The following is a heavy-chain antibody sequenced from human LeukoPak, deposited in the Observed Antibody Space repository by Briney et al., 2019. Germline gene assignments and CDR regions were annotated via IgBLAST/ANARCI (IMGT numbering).Heavy chain of an antibody. CDR2: IIPIFGTA. J-gene: IGHJ4*02. Sequence: SVKVSCKASGGTFSSYAISWVRQAPGQGLEWMGGIIPIFGTANYAQKFQGRVSITADESTSTAYMELSSLRSEDTAVYYCARADLGYSYGYNYWGQGTLVTVSS. CDR1: GGTFSSYA. CDR3: ARADLGYSYGYNY. D-gene: IGHD5-18*01. V-gene: IGHV1-69*01.